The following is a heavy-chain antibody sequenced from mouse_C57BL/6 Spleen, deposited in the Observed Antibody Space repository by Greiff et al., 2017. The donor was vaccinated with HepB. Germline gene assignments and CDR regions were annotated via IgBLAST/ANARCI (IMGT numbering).Heavy chain of an antibody. V-gene: IGHV7-3*01. J-gene: IGHJ2*01. D-gene: IGHD2-4*01. Sequence: EVQGVESGGGLVQPGGSLSLSCAASGFTFTDYYMSWVRQPPGKALEWLGFIRNKANGYTTEYSASVKGRFTISRDNSQSILYLQMNALRAEDSATYYCARYHYYDYDGGYFDYWGQGTTLTVSS. CDR3: ARYHYYDYDGGYFDY. CDR2: IRNKANGYTT. CDR1: GFTFTDYY.